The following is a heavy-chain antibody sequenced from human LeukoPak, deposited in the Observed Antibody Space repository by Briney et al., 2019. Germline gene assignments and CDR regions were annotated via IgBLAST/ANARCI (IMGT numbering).Heavy chain of an antibody. CDR2: IIPIFGTA. J-gene: IGHJ6*03. CDR1: GGTFSSYA. Sequence: SVKVSCKASGGTFSSYAISWVRQAPGQGLEWMGGIIPIFGTANYAQKFQGRVTITADESTSTAYMELSSLRSEDTAVYYCARGLRQGRPRGYYYYYMDVWGKGTTVTVSS. D-gene: IGHD5-12*01. CDR3: ARGLRQGRPRGYYYYYMDV. V-gene: IGHV1-69*13.